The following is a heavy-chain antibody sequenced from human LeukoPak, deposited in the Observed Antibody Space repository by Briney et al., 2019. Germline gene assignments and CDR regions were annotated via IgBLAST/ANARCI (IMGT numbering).Heavy chain of an antibody. CDR3: ARALGYSSTWYSSLDY. CDR2: ISSSSNYI. D-gene: IGHD6-13*01. Sequence: GGSLRLSCAASGFTFSSYAMSWVRQAPGKGLEWVSSISSSSNYIDYTDSVKGRFTVSRDNAKNSLYLQMNSLRAEDTAVYFCARALGYSSTWYSSLDYWGQGTLVTVSS. V-gene: IGHV3-21*01. CDR1: GFTFSSYA. J-gene: IGHJ4*02.